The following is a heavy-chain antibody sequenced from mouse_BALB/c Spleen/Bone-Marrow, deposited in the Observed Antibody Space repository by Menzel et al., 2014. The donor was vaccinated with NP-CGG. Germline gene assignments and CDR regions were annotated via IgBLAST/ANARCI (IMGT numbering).Heavy chain of an antibody. CDR3: AREGNYFDY. CDR2: IWRDGIT. Sequence: VQVVESGPGLVAPSQSLSITCTVSGFSLTVYGVNWVRQPPGKGLEWLGMIWRDGITDYNSAFKSRLSISKDDSKSQVILKMNSLQTDDTAKYYCAREGNYFDYWGQGTTLTVSS. CDR1: GFSLTVYG. J-gene: IGHJ2*01. V-gene: IGHV2-6-7*01.